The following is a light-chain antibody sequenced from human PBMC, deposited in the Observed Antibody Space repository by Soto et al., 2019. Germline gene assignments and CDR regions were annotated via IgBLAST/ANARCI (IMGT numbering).Light chain of an antibody. CDR1: SSNIGSNT. J-gene: IGLJ1*01. V-gene: IGLV1-40*01. CDR3: QSYDSSLRV. Sequence: QSVLTQPPSASGTPGQRVTISCSGSSSNIGSNTVNWYQQLPGTAPKLLIYGNSNRPSGVPDRFSGSKSGTSASLAITGLQAEDEADYYCQSYDSSLRVFGTGTKLTVL. CDR2: GNS.